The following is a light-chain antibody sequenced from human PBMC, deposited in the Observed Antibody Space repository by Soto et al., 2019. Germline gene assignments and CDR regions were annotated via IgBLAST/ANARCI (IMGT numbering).Light chain of an antibody. CDR3: QQRSNWPLS. Sequence: EIVLTQSPATLSLSPGERATLSCRASQSVSSYLAWYQQKRGQAPRLLIYDASNRATGIPARFSGSGSGTDFTLIISNLEPEDFAVYYCQQRSNWPLSFGGGTKVDIK. CDR2: DAS. J-gene: IGKJ4*01. CDR1: QSVSSY. V-gene: IGKV3-11*01.